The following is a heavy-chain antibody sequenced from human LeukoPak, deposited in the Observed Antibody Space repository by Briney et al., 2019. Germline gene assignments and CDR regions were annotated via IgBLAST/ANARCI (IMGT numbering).Heavy chain of an antibody. CDR2: IYYSGST. J-gene: IGHJ4*02. CDR1: GGSISSSSYY. CDR3: ARGPQGWLVPGFDY. D-gene: IGHD6-19*01. Sequence: PSETLSLTCTVSGGSISSSSYYWGWIRQPPGKGLEWIGSIYYSGSTYYNPSLKSRVTISVDTSKNQFSLKLSSVTAADTAVYYCARGPQGWLVPGFDYWGQGTLVTVSS. V-gene: IGHV4-39*01.